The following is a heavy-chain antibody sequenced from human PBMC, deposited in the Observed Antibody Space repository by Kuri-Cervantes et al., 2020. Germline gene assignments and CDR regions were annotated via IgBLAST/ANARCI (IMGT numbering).Heavy chain of an antibody. D-gene: IGHD5-18*01. CDR1: GFTFSNAW. V-gene: IGHV3-15*05. J-gene: IGHJ5*02. Sequence: GGSLRLSCAASGFTFSNAWMSWVRQAPGKGLEWVGRIKSKTDGGTTDYAAPVKGRFTISRDNSKNALYLQMNSLRVEDTAVYYCVRPYTAVVNWFDPWGQGTLVTVSS. CDR2: IKSKTDGGTT. CDR3: VRPYTAVVNWFDP.